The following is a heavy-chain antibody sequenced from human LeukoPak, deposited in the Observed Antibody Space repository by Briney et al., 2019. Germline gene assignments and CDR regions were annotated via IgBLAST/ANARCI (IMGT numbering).Heavy chain of an antibody. V-gene: IGHV1-69*05. J-gene: IGHJ4*02. CDR1: VGSFTTYI. CDR3: ARELGSTGSSVY. CDR2: IVPVSGTI. Sequence: ASVKVSCKASVGSFTTYIITWVRQAPGQGLEWMGRIVPVSGTIQYAQNFQGRVTITTDDSATTAYMELSSLRPEDTAVYYCARELGSTGSSVYWGQGTLVTVSS. D-gene: IGHD1-1*01.